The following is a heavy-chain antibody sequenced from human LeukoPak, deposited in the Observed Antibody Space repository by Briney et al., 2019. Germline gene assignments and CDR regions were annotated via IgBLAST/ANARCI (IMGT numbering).Heavy chain of an antibody. D-gene: IGHD2-15*01. CDR2: ISWNSGSI. CDR3: AKDAMASGGSSLGFGGWFDP. CDR1: GFTFDDYA. V-gene: IGHV3-9*01. Sequence: PGGSLRLSCAASGFTFDDYAMHWVRQAPGKGLEWVSGISWNSGSIGYADSVKGRFTISRDNAKNSLYLQMNSLTAEDTALYYCAKDAMASGGSSLGFGGWFDPWGQGTLVTVSS. J-gene: IGHJ5*02.